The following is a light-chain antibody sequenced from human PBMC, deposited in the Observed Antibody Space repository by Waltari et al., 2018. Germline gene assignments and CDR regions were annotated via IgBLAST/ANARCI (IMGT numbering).Light chain of an antibody. V-gene: IGLV3-1*01. CDR3: QAWDSNYARV. Sequence: SYELTQPTSVSVAPGQTATITCSGDKLGTKYASWYQQTVGQSPVLVMHQNTKRPSGTPERFSGSNSGNTATLTISGTQAIDESDYYCQAWDSNYARVFGGGTKLTVL. CDR1: KLGTKY. CDR2: QNT. J-gene: IGLJ2*01.